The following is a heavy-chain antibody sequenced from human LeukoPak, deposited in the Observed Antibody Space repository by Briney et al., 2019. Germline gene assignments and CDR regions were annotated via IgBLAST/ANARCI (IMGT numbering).Heavy chain of an antibody. V-gene: IGHV4-39*07. D-gene: IGHD6-19*01. J-gene: IGHJ4*02. Sequence: TSETLSLTCTVSGGSISSSSYYWGWIRQPPGKGLEWIGSIYYSGSTNYNPSLKSRVTISVDTSKNQFSLKLSSVTAADTAVYYCARAVAGTLDYWGQGTLVTVSS. CDR1: GGSISSSSYY. CDR2: IYYSGST. CDR3: ARAVAGTLDY.